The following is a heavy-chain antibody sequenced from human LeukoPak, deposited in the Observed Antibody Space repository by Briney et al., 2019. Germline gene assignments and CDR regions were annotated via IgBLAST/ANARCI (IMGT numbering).Heavy chain of an antibody. J-gene: IGHJ2*01. Sequence: PSETLSPTCTVSGGSISSYYWSWIRQPPGKGLEWIGYIYYSGSTNYNPSLKSRVTISVDTSKNQFSLKLSSVTAADTAVYYCARALGYCSSTSCRNWYFDLWGRGTLVTVSS. CDR2: IYYSGST. V-gene: IGHV4-59*01. CDR1: GGSISSYY. CDR3: ARALGYCSSTSCRNWYFDL. D-gene: IGHD2-2*01.